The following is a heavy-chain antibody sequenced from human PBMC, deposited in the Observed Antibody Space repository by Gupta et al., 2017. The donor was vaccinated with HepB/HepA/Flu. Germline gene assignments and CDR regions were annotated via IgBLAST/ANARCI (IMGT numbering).Heavy chain of an antibody. CDR2: ISSSSSYI. J-gene: IGHJ6*03. V-gene: IGHV3-21*01. D-gene: IGHD3-16*01. CDR3: ARDGGSYSSYYYYMDV. CDR1: GFTFSSYS. Sequence: EVQLVESGGGLVKPGGSLRLSCAASGFTFSSYSMNWVRQAPGKGLEGVSSISSSSSYIYYADSVKGRFTISRDNAKNSLYLQMNSLRAEDTAVYYCARDGGSYSSYYYYMDVWGKGTTVTVSS.